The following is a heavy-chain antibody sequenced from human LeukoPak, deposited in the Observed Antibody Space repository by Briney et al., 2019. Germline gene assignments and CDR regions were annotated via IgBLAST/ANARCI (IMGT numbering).Heavy chain of an antibody. CDR1: GFTFSSYS. J-gene: IGHJ4*02. CDR2: ISSSSSYI. Sequence: PGGSLRLSCAAPGFTFSSYSMNWVRLAPGKGLEWVSSISSSSSYIYYADSVKGRFTISRDNAKNSLYLQMNSLRAEDTAVYYCARASSGYHINWGQGTLVTVSS. V-gene: IGHV3-21*01. D-gene: IGHD3-22*01. CDR3: ARASSGYHIN.